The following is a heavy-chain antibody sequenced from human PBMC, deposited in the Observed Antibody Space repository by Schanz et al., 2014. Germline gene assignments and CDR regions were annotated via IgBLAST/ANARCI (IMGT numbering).Heavy chain of an antibody. V-gene: IGHV1-69*08. CDR1: GGTFSTYT. J-gene: IGHJ4*02. D-gene: IGHD2-21*01. CDR3: ARDRLECGAECYSVEVFEI. Sequence: QVQLVQSGAEVKKPGSSVKVSCKASGGTFSTYTISWVRQARGQGLEWVGKIIPVLNIATYAQRFQGRVSITADTSTTTAYMELSGLRSEDTAVYYCARDRLECGAECYSVEVFEIWGQGTLVIVSS. CDR2: IIPVLNIA.